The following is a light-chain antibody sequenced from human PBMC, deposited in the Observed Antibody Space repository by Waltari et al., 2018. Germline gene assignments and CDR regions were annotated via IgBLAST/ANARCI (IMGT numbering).Light chain of an antibody. V-gene: IGKV3-11*01. Sequence: EIVLTQSPATLSLSPGDRANLSCRASQTLSSYVSWYQQRPGQAPRLFIYDGSKRATGIPARFSGSGSGADFTLTISDLEPEDSAVYYCQQRASWPPRYSFGQGTKLEIK. CDR3: QQRASWPPRYS. J-gene: IGKJ2*03. CDR2: DGS. CDR1: QTLSSY.